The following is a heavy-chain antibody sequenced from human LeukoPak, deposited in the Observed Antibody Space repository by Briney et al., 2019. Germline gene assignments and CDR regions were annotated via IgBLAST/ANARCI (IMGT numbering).Heavy chain of an antibody. D-gene: IGHD6-19*01. V-gene: IGHV3-7*01. CDR1: GFTFSSFW. Sequence: GGSLRLSCAASGFTFSSFWMTWVRQAPGKGLEWVANIRQDGSEKYYVDSVEGRFTISRDNAKKSLFLQMHSLRAEDTAVYYCARDKTEQWLVLEAFDIWGQGTVVTVSS. CDR3: ARDKTEQWLVLEAFDI. J-gene: IGHJ3*02. CDR2: IRQDGSEK.